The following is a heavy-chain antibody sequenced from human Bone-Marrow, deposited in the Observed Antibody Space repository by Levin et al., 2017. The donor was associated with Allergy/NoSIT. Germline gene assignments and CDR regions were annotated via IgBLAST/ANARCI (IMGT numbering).Heavy chain of an antibody. V-gene: IGHV3-7*02. D-gene: IGHD3-22*01. CDR3: ARGSDGYNSGGFY. CDR1: GFTFTTYW. J-gene: IGHJ4*02. CDR2: IKQDGSER. Sequence: GSLRLSCEASGFTFTTYWMSWVRQAPGKGLEWVANIKQDGSERYYVDSVKGRFTISRDNAKKSLYLQMNSLRAEDTAVYYCARGSDGYNSGGFYWGQGTLVTVSS.